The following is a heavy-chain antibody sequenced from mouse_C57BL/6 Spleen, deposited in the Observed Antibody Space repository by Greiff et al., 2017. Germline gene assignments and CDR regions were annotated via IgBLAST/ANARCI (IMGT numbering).Heavy chain of an antibody. CDR1: GFNIKDYY. D-gene: IGHD1-1*01. V-gene: IGHV14-2*01. CDR3: ARGDYDGSSSAWFAY. CDR2: IDPEDGET. Sequence: EVQLQQSGAELVKPGASVKLSCTASGFNIKDYYMHWVKQRTEQGLEWIGRIDPEDGETKYAPKFRGQATITADTTSNTAYLQLSSLTSEDPAVYCWARGDYDGSSSAWFAYWGQGTLVTVSA. J-gene: IGHJ3*01.